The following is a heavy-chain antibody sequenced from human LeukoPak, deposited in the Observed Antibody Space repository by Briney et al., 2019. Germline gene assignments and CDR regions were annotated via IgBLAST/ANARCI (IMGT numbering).Heavy chain of an antibody. J-gene: IGHJ4*02. CDR2: ISSSGSTI. D-gene: IGHD3-3*01. CDR1: GFTFSSYE. CDR3: ARCRFWSGTENDLDFDY. V-gene: IGHV3-48*03. Sequence: GGSLRLSCAASGFTFSSYEMNWVRQAPGKGLEWVSYISSSGSTIYYADSVKGRFTISRDNAKNSLYLQMNSLRAEDTAVYYCARCRFWSGTENDLDFDYWGQGTLVTVSS.